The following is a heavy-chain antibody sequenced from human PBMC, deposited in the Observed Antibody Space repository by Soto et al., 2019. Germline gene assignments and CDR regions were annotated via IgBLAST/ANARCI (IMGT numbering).Heavy chain of an antibody. V-gene: IGHV3-23*01. CDR3: ARIGPYCGGDCYPDFDF. J-gene: IGHJ4*02. D-gene: IGHD2-21*02. CDR2: VSGSGGGT. CDR1: GFTFNTYG. Sequence: LRLSCAASGFTFNTYGMTWVRQAPGKGLEWVSTVSGSGGGTYYADSVKGRFTISRVNSKNTMYLQMSNLRAEDTAVYFCARIGPYCGGDCYPDFDFWGLGTPVTVSS.